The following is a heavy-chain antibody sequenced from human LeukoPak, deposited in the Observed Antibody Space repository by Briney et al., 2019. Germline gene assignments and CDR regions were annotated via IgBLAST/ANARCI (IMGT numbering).Heavy chain of an antibody. CDR2: IYSGGST. D-gene: IGHD4-17*01. CDR3: AREGYGDYVSAFDI. CDR1: GFTVSSNY. J-gene: IGHJ3*02. V-gene: IGHV3-53*01. Sequence: GGSLRLSCAASGFTVSSNYMSWVRQAPGKGLEWVSVIYSGGSTYYADSVKGRFTISRDNSKNTLYLQMNSLRAEDTAVCYCAREGYGDYVSAFDIWGQGTMVTVSS.